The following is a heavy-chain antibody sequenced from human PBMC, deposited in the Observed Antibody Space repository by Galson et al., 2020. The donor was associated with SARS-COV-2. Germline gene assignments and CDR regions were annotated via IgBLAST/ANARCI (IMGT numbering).Heavy chain of an antibody. Sequence: ASVKVSCKASGYTFTGYYMHWVRQAPGQGLEWMGWINPNSGGTNYAQKFQGWVTMTRDTSISTAYMELSRLRSDDTAVYYCAIYSSGWYDGGMDVWGQGTTVTVSS. CDR1: GYTFTGYY. CDR3: AIYSSGWYDGGMDV. J-gene: IGHJ6*02. V-gene: IGHV1-2*04. D-gene: IGHD6-19*01. CDR2: INPNSGGT.